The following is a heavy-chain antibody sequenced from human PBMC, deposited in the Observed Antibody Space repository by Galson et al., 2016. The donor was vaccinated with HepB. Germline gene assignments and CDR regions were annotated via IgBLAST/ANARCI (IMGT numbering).Heavy chain of an antibody. Sequence: SLRLSCAASGFTFSTFWMTWVRQAPGKGLEWVGVVSFNGKVQYYADSVKGRFTISRDNSKNTLYLQMNSLRAEDTAVYYCAREDSSGYYYFDYWGQGTLVTVSS. V-gene: IGHV3-30*03. CDR2: VSFNGKVQ. J-gene: IGHJ4*02. CDR3: AREDSSGYYYFDY. D-gene: IGHD3-22*01. CDR1: GFTFSTFW.